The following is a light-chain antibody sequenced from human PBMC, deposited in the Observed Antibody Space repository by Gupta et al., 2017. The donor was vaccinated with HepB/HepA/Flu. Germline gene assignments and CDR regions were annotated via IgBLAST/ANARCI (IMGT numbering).Light chain of an antibody. CDR3: SSETATSAVDV. CDR1: TSDVGGENN. CDR2: DVD. Sequence: QSALIPPASVSGSPGQSITISCTGTTSDVGGENNVCWYQQDAVQAPNLIIYDVDDRRSGMANRFSGAKSGNTAALTISGLQAEDEANYYCSSETATSAVDVFGGGTKLTVL. J-gene: IGLJ2*01. V-gene: IGLV2-14*03.